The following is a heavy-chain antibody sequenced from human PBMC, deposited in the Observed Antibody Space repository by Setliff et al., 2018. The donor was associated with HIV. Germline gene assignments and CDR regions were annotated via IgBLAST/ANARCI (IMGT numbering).Heavy chain of an antibody. J-gene: IGHJ4*02. CDR3: TTAVAQNWYGSENENY. CDR1: GFTFTNAW. CDR2: IKSKTDGETE. D-gene: IGHD3-10*01. V-gene: IGHV3-15*01. Sequence: PGGSLRLSCAASGFTFTNAWMSWVRQAPGKGLEWVGRIKSKTDGETEDYAAPVKGRFTISRDDSRSTLYLQMNSLITEDTALYYCTTAVAQNWYGSENENYWGQGTLVTVSS.